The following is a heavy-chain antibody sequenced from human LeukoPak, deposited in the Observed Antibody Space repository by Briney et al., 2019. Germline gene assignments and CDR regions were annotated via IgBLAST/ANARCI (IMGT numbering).Heavy chain of an antibody. J-gene: IGHJ5*01. Sequence: SQTLSHTCAISGDSVSSNSAAWNWIRQSPSRGLEWLGRTYYRSKWYNDYAVSVKSRITINPDTSKNQFSLQLNSVTPEDTAVYYCARESVAAAGNGDWFDSWGQGTLVTVSS. CDR3: ARESVAAAGNGDWFDS. CDR1: GDSVSSNSAA. CDR2: TYYRSKWYN. D-gene: IGHD6-13*01. V-gene: IGHV6-1*01.